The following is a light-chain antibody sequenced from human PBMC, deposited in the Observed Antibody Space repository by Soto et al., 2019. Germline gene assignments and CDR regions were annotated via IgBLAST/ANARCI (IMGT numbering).Light chain of an antibody. CDR1: QTISTY. J-gene: IGKJ2*01. CDR2: AAS. Sequence: DLQMTQSPSSLSASVGDRVTITCRASQTISTYLNWYQHKPGKAPKVLIYAASSLQTGVPSRFSGSGSGTDFTLTISSLQPEDFATYYCQQSYSTPFTFGQGTKLEIK. V-gene: IGKV1-39*01. CDR3: QQSYSTPFT.